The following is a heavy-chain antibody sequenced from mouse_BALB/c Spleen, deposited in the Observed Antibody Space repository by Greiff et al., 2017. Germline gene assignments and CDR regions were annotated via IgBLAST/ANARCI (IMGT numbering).Heavy chain of an antibody. V-gene: IGHV1-15*01. CDR3: TVHYYGSSYDYAMDY. CDR2: IDPETGGT. J-gene: IGHJ4*01. CDR1: GYTFTDYE. D-gene: IGHD1-1*01. Sequence: QDQLQQSGAELVRPGASVTLSCKASGYTFTDYEMHWVKQTPVHGLEWIGAIDPETGGTAYNQKFKGKATLTADKSSSTAYMELRSLTSEDSAVYYCTVHYYGSSYDYAMDYWGQGTSVTVSS.